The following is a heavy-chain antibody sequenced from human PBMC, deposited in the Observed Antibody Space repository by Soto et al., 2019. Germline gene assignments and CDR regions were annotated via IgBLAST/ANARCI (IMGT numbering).Heavy chain of an antibody. CDR3: ARQIYDSDTGPNFQYYFDS. J-gene: IGHJ4*02. V-gene: IGHV5-10-1*01. D-gene: IGHD3-22*01. CDR1: GYSFAGYW. CDR2: IDPSDSQT. Sequence: GEPLKISCNGSGYSFAGYWITWVRQKPGKGLEWMGRIDPSDSQTYYSPSFRGHVTISATKSITTVFLQWSSLRASDTAMYYCARQIYDSDTGPNFQYYFDSWGQGTPVTVSS.